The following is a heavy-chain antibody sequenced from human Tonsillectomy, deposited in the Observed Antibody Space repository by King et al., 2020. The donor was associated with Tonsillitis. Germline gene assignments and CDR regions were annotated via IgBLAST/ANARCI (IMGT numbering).Heavy chain of an antibody. CDR3: AQGGGYCSGGSCYSDYYYGMDV. CDR2: IYHSGST. CDR1: GVSISSGGYS. J-gene: IGHJ6*02. D-gene: IGHD2-15*01. Sequence: QLQESGSGLVKPSQTLSLTCAVSGVSISSGGYSWSWIRQPPGKGLEWIGYIYHSGSTYYNPSLKSRVTISVDRSKNQFSLKLGSATAADTAVYYCAQGGGYCSGGSCYSDYYYGMDVWGQGTTVTVSS. V-gene: IGHV4-30-2*01.